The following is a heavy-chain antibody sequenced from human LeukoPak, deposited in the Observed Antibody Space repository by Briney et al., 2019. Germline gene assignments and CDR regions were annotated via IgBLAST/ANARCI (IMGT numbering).Heavy chain of an antibody. CDR2: ISSGSSTK. Sequence: PGGSLRLSCAASGFTFSSYGMNWVRQAPGKGLEWVSYISSGSSTKYYADSVKGRFTISRDNAKNSLYLQMNSLRAEDTAVYYCARPPGDYWGQGTLVTVSS. V-gene: IGHV3-48*04. CDR1: GFTFSSYG. J-gene: IGHJ4*02. CDR3: ARPPGDY.